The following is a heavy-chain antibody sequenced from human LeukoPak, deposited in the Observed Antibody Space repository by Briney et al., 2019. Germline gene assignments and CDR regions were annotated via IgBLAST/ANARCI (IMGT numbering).Heavy chain of an antibody. Sequence: PGGSLRLSCAASGFTFSSYAMHWVRQAPGKGLEWVAVTSYDGSNKYYADSVKGRFTISRDNSKNTLYLQMNSLRAEDTAVYYCARDNSFDWWGAFDYWGQGTLVTVSS. CDR2: TSYDGSNK. CDR1: GFTFSSYA. J-gene: IGHJ4*02. D-gene: IGHD3-9*01. CDR3: ARDNSFDWWGAFDY. V-gene: IGHV3-30-3*01.